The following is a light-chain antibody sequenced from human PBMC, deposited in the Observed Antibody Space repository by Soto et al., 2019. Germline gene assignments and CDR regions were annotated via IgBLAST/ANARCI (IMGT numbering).Light chain of an antibody. CDR3: CSYAGSNWV. V-gene: IGLV2-23*02. CDR1: SSDVGSYNL. Sequence: QSALTQPASVSGSPGQSITISCTGTSSDVGSYNLVSWYQQHPGKAPKLMIYEVSKRPSGVSNRFSGSKSGNTASLTISGLQAEDEADYYCCSYAGSNWVFGGGATVTVL. J-gene: IGLJ3*02. CDR2: EVS.